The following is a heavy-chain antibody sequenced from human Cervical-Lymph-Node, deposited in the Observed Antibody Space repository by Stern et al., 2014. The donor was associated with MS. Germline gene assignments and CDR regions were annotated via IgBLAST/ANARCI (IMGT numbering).Heavy chain of an antibody. V-gene: IGHV3-74*03. J-gene: IGHJ4*02. CDR1: GFTFRNYW. Sequence: EMQLVASGGGLVQPGGSLRLSCVASGFTFRNYWMHWVRHGPGPGLVWVAGINRDGTTITHADAVKGRFTISRDNAKNTLYLQMNSLRVEDTAVYYCTKDTYGPEDYWGQGTSVTVSS. CDR3: TKDTYGPEDY. CDR2: INRDGTTI. D-gene: IGHD3-10*01.